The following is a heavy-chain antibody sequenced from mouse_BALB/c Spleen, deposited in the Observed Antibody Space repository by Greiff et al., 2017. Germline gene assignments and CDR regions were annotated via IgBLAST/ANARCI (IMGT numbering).Heavy chain of an antibody. J-gene: IGHJ4*01. Sequence: EVQLQQSGPELVKPGASVKISCKASGYTFTDYNMDWVKQSHGKSLEWIGDINPNNGGTIYNQKFKGKATLTVDKSSSTAYMELRSLTSEDTAVYYCARTGYYAMDYWGQGTSVTVSS. V-gene: IGHV1-18*01. CDR1: GYTFTDYN. CDR2: INPNNGGT. CDR3: ARTGYYAMDY.